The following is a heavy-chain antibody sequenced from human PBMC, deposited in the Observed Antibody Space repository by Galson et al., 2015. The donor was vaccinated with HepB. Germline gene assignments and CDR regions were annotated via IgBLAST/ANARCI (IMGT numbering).Heavy chain of an antibody. CDR3: ARDPNYDILTGYSNFYYYYGMDV. Sequence: SLRLSCAASGFTFGSYSMNWVRQAPGKGLEWVSSISSSSSYIYYADSVKGRFTISRDNAKNSLYLQMNSLRAEDTAVYYCARDPNYDILTGYSNFYYYYGMDVWGQGTTVTVSS. D-gene: IGHD3-9*01. V-gene: IGHV3-21*01. CDR2: ISSSSSYI. J-gene: IGHJ6*02. CDR1: GFTFGSYS.